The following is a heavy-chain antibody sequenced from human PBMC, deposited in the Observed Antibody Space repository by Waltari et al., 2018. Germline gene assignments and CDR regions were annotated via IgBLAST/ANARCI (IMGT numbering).Heavy chain of an antibody. CDR1: GFIFSNFW. CDR3: AMGGGNFFF. D-gene: IGHD3-16*01. CDR2: IKQDGSQI. Sequence: EVQLVESGGGLVQPEGSLRLSCAASGFIFSNFWMSWVRQAPGKGLEWVASIKQDGSQIQYVDSVKGRFTMSRDNAANSLALHMDSLRVEDTAVYYCAMGGGNFFFGGQGTTVTVSS. J-gene: IGHJ3*01. V-gene: IGHV3-7*03.